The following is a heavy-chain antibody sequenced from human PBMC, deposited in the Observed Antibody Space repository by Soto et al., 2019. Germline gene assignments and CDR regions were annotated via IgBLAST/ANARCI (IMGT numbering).Heavy chain of an antibody. CDR2: IYYSGST. Sequence: PXETLSLTCTVSGCSISSSSYYWGWIRQPRGKGLEWIGSIYYSGSTYYNPSLKSRVTISVDTSKNQFSLKLSSVTAADTAVYYCARHLSRDYDFWSGYYPNWFDHWGQGTLVTVSS. CDR1: GCSISSSSYY. CDR3: ARHLSRDYDFWSGYYPNWFDH. D-gene: IGHD3-3*01. J-gene: IGHJ5*02. V-gene: IGHV4-39*01.